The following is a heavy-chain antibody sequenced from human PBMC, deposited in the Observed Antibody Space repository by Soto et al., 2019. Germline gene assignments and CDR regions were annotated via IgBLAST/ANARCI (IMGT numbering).Heavy chain of an antibody. D-gene: IGHD2-2*01. CDR1: GFTFSNDG. CDR2: IGIDGVTT. V-gene: IGHV3-23*01. J-gene: IGHJ4*02. Sequence: GGSLRLSCAASGFTFSNDGMSWVRQAPGKGLEWVSSIGIDGVTTFYADSVKGRFTISRDNSKNTLYLQMSSLRVEETAVYYCAKGATRLSNTRCWIWGRGTQVTVSS. CDR3: AKGATRLSNTRCWI.